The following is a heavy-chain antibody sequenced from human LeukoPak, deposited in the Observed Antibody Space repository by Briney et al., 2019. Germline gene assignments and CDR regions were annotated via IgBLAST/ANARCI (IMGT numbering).Heavy chain of an antibody. D-gene: IGHD3-3*01. Sequence: GGSLRLSCAASGFTFSDYYMSWLRQAPGKGLEWVSYISSSGSTIYYADSVKGRFTISRDNAKNSLYLQMNSLRAEDTAVYYCASYDFWSGYYFDYWGQGTLVTVSS. J-gene: IGHJ4*02. CDR2: ISSSGSTI. V-gene: IGHV3-11*01. CDR1: GFTFSDYY. CDR3: ASYDFWSGYYFDY.